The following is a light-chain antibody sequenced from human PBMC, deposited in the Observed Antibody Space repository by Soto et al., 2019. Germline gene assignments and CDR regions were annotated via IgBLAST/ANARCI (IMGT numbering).Light chain of an antibody. CDR2: LNSDGSH. V-gene: IGLV4-69*01. CDR1: SGHSTYA. CDR3: QTWGSGIQV. Sequence: QPVLTQSPSASASLGASVKLTCTLSSGHSTYAIAWHQQQPERGPRYLIKLNSDGSHTKVDGIPDRFSGSSSGAERYLSISSLQAEDECDYYCQTWGSGIQVFGGGTKVTVL. J-gene: IGLJ2*01.